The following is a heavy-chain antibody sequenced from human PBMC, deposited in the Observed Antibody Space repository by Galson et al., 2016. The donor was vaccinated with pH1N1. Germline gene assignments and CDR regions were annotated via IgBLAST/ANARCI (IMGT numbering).Heavy chain of an antibody. CDR1: GVIFRNFA. Sequence: SVKVSCKASGVIFRNFAMSWVRQAPGQGLEWMGGIIALFGTTNYAQKFKGRLTITTDESTSTVYMELSSPRSEDTAVYYCARAGENYYETSGYGKTWGQGTLVTVSS. V-gene: IGHV1-69*05. J-gene: IGHJ4*02. D-gene: IGHD3-22*01. CDR3: ARAGENYYETSGYGKT. CDR2: IIALFGTT.